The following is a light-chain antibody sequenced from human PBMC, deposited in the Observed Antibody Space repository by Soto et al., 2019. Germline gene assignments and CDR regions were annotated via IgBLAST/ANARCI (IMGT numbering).Light chain of an antibody. CDR2: GAS. CDR3: QQYCSSPWT. CDR1: QSVSSSY. V-gene: IGKV3-20*01. J-gene: IGKJ1*01. Sequence: EIVLTQSPGTLSLSAGERATLSCRASQSVSSSYLAWYQQKPGQAPRLLIYGASSSATGIPDRFRGSGSGTDNTLNISRLEPEDFAVYYCQQYCSSPWTCGRGTKVEIK.